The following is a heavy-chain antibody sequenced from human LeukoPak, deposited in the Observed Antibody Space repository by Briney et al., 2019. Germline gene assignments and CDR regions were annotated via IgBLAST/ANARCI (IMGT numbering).Heavy chain of an antibody. V-gene: IGHV3-74*01. CDR3: AKDPGVVPAHYFDY. CDR1: GFTFSSYW. CDR2: INSDGSST. J-gene: IGHJ4*02. Sequence: PGGSLRLSCAASGFTFSSYWMHWVRQAPGKGLVWVSRINSDGSSTSYADSVKGRFTISRDDAKNTLYLQMNSLRAEDTAVYYCAKDPGVVPAHYFDYWGQGTLVTVSS. D-gene: IGHD2-2*01.